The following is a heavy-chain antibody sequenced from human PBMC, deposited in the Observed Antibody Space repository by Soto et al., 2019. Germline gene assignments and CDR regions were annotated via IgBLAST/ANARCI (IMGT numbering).Heavy chain of an antibody. CDR2: IIPIISIL. V-gene: IGHV1-69*02. Sequence: QVQLVQSGAEVKKPGSSVKVSCKASGGVFSSHTISWGRQAPGQGLEWMGRIIPIISILNYAQKFQDRATITADKPTNTAYMELNNLRREDTAVYFCASLMGNSTGWVDYWGQGTLVTVSS. CDR3: ASLMGNSTGWVDY. D-gene: IGHD2-8*02. CDR1: GGVFSSHT. J-gene: IGHJ4*02.